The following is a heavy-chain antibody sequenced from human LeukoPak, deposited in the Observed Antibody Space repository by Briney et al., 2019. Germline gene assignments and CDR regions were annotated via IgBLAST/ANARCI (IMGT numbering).Heavy chain of an antibody. V-gene: IGHV3-49*04. J-gene: IGHJ4*02. Sequence: GGSLRLSCTASGFTFGDYAMSWVRQAPGKGLEWVGFIRSKAYGGTTEYAASVKGRFTISRDDSKSIAYLQINSLKTEDTAVYYCTRAGLTYYDILTGYYFDYWGQGTLVTVSS. CDR1: GFTFGDYA. D-gene: IGHD3-9*01. CDR3: TRAGLTYYDILTGYYFDY. CDR2: IRSKAYGGTT.